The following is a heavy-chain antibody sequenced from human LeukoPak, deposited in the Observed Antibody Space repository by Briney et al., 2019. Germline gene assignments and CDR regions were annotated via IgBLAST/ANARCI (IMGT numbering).Heavy chain of an antibody. D-gene: IGHD5-12*01. J-gene: IGHJ4*02. Sequence: GSLRLSCAASGFTVSSNYMSWVRQAPGKGLEWIGSIHYSGGTYYNPSLKSGVTISVDTSKNQFSLKVSSVTAADTAVYYCARYSGYATYWGQGTLVTVSS. CDR1: GFTVSSNY. CDR2: IHYSGGT. V-gene: IGHV4-59*05. CDR3: ARYSGYATY.